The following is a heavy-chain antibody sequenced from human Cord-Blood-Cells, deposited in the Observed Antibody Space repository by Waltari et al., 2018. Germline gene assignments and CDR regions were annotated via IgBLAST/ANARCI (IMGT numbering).Heavy chain of an antibody. J-gene: IGHJ3*02. CDR2: INHSGST. CDR1: GECFSRYY. Sequence: QVQLQQWGAGLLKASETLSLTGAVYGECFSRYYWRWIRQPPGKGLEWIGEINHSGSTNYNPSLKRRVTISVDTSKNQFSLKLSSVTAADTAVYYCARTLYDSSGYYSDAFDIWGQGTMVTVSS. V-gene: IGHV4-34*01. CDR3: ARTLYDSSGYYSDAFDI. D-gene: IGHD3-22*01.